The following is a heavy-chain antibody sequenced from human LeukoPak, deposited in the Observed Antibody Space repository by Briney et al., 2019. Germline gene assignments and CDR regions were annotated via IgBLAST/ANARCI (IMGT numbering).Heavy chain of an antibody. CDR3: ARAPLDAFDI. Sequence: ALVKVSCKASGYTFPGYYMHWVRQAPGQGLEWMGWINPNSGGTNYAQKFQGRVTITRNTSISTAYMELSSLRSEDTAVYYCARAPLDAFDIWGQGTMVTVSS. CDR1: GYTFPGYY. J-gene: IGHJ3*02. V-gene: IGHV1-2*02. CDR2: INPNSGGT.